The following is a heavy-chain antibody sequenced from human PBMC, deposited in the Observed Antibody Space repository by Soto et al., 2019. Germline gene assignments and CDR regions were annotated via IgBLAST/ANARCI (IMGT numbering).Heavy chain of an antibody. V-gene: IGHV1-3*04. CDR1: AYSFTSYA. CDR3: ARGRTAQEDDYYYMDG. J-gene: IGHJ6*03. D-gene: IGHD5-18*01. Sequence: QVQLVQSGAEVEKPRASVKVSCEASAYSFTSYAIHWVRQAPGQRLEWMGWLNTGNGNTKYSHKFQGRLTITGDTSANTADKELSSLKSEDTTVYYCARGRTAQEDDYYYMDGWGKGTTVTVSS. CDR2: LNTGNGNT.